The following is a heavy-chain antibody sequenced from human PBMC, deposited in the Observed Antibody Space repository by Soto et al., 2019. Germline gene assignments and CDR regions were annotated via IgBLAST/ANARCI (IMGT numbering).Heavy chain of an antibody. D-gene: IGHD1-1*01. Sequence: GESLKISCKGSGYSFTSYWIGWVRQMPGKGLEWMGIIYPGDSDTRYSPSFQGQVTISADKSISTAYLQWSSLKASDTAMYYCARHANWNDELDYYYGMDVWGQGTTVTVSS. V-gene: IGHV5-51*01. CDR2: IYPGDSDT. CDR3: ARHANWNDELDYYYGMDV. CDR1: GYSFTSYW. J-gene: IGHJ6*02.